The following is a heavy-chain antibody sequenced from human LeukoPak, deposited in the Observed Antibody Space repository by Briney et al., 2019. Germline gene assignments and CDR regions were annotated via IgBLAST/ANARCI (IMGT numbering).Heavy chain of an antibody. J-gene: IGHJ4*02. V-gene: IGHV4-38-2*01. CDR3: AMRGGYEPTHDY. Sequence: SETLSLXCAVSGYSISSGYYWGWIRQPPGRGLEWIGSIYHSGSTYYNPSLKGRVTISVDTSKNQFSLKLSSVTAADTAVYYCAMRGGYEPTHDYWGQGTLVTVSS. CDR1: GYSISSGYY. CDR2: IYHSGST. D-gene: IGHD5-12*01.